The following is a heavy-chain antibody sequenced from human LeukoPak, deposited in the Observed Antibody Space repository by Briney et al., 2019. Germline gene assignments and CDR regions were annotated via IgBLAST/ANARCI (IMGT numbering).Heavy chain of an antibody. CDR3: ARGPTYYDFWSGKMGFDP. J-gene: IGHJ5*02. D-gene: IGHD3-3*01. V-gene: IGHV1-8*03. CDR1: GYTFTSYD. Sequence: ASVKVSCKASGYTFTSYDINWVRQATGQGLEWMGWMNPNSGNTDYAQKFQGRVTITRNTSISTAYMELSSLRSEDTAVYYCARGPTYYDFWSGKMGFDPWGQGTLVTVSS. CDR2: MNPNSGNT.